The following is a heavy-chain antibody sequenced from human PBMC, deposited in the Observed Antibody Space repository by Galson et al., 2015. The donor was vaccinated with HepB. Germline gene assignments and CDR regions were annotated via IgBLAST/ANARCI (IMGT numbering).Heavy chain of an antibody. CDR3: AREGDGNNSGGMDV. Sequence: SLRLSCAASGFTVSSNYMSWVRQAPGKGLEWVSVIYSGGSTYYADSVKGRFTISRDNSKNTLYLQMNSLRAEDTAVYYCAREGDGNNSGGMDVWGQGTTVTVSS. CDR1: GFTVSSNY. J-gene: IGHJ6*02. V-gene: IGHV3-66*02. CDR2: IYSGGST. D-gene: IGHD4-23*01.